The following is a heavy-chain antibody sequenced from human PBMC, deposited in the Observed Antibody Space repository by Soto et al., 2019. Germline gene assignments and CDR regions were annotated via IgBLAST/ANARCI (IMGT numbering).Heavy chain of an antibody. V-gene: IGHV3-21*01. CDR3: ARARQYSYGSIYYYYGMDV. CDR2: ISSSSSYI. D-gene: IGHD5-18*01. CDR1: GFTFSSYS. Sequence: GGSLRLSCAASGFTFSSYSMNWVRQAPGKGLEWVSSISSSSSYIYYADSVKGRFTISRDNAKNSLYLQMNSLRAEDTAVYYCARARQYSYGSIYYYYGMDVWGQGTTVTVSS. J-gene: IGHJ6*02.